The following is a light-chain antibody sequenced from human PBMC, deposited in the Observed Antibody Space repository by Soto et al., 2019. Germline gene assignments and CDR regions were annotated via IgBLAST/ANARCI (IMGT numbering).Light chain of an antibody. Sequence: DIQMTQSASALSASVGDRVTITCRASQSISSWLAWYQQKPGKAPKLLIYAASTLQSGVPSRFSGSGSGTDFTLTISSLQPEDFATYYCQQLNSYPPGTFGQGTRLEIK. CDR1: QSISSW. CDR3: QQLNSYPPGT. CDR2: AAS. V-gene: IGKV1-5*01. J-gene: IGKJ5*01.